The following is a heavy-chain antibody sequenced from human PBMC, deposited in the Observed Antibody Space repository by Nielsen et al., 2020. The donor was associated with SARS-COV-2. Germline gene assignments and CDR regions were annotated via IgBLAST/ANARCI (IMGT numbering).Heavy chain of an antibody. CDR2: IYYSGST. J-gene: IGHJ4*02. CDR1: GGSISSYY. Sequence: SETLSLTCTVSGGSISSYYWSWVRQPPGKGLEWIGYIYYSGSTNYNPSLKSRVTISVDTSKNQFSLKLSSVTAADTAVYYCARLQSGALREWGQGTLVTVSS. D-gene: IGHD4-17*01. CDR3: ARLQSGALRE. V-gene: IGHV4-59*01.